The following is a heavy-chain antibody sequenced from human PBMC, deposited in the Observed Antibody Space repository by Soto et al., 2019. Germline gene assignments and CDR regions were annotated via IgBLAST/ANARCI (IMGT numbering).Heavy chain of an antibody. J-gene: IGHJ6*02. CDR2: FDPEDGEA. Sequence: ASVKVSCKVSGYTLTELSMHWVRQAPGKGLEWMGGFDPEDGEAIYAQKFQGRVTMTEDTSTDTAYMELSSLRSEDTAVYYCATDLPRDYYYGMDVWGQGTTVTVSS. V-gene: IGHV1-24*01. CDR1: GYTLTELS. CDR3: ATDLPRDYYYGMDV.